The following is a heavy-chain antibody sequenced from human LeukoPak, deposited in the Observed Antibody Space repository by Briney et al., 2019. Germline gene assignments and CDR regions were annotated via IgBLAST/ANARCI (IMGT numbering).Heavy chain of an antibody. Sequence: GASVKVSCKASGGTFSSYAISWVRQAPGQGLEWMGGIIPIFGTANYAQKFQGRVTITADESTSTAYMELSSLRSEDTAVYYCTTDGKQWLVHRYYYYMDVWGKGTTVTVSS. CDR3: TTDGKQWLVHRYYYYMDV. CDR2: IIPIFGTA. J-gene: IGHJ6*03. D-gene: IGHD6-19*01. V-gene: IGHV1-69*13. CDR1: GGTFSSYA.